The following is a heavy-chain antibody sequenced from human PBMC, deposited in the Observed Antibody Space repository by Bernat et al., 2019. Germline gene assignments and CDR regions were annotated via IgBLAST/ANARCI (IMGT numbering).Heavy chain of an antibody. CDR3: AKDLPPYCGGDCYSWYYYVMDV. V-gene: IGHV3-30*18. CDR1: GFTFSTYG. D-gene: IGHD2-21*02. Sequence: QVQLVVSGGGVVQPGRSLRLSCAASGFTFSTYGMHWVRQAPGKGLEWVAVISYDGSKKYYADSVKGRFTISRDNSKNTLSVQMNSLRADDTAVYYCAKDLPPYCGGDCYSWYYYVMDVWGQGTTVTVSS. CDR2: ISYDGSKK. J-gene: IGHJ6*02.